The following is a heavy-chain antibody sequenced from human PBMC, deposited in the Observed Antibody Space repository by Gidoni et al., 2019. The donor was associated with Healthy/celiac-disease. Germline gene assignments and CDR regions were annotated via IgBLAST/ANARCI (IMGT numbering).Heavy chain of an antibody. V-gene: IGHV4-39*01. Sequence: QLQLQESGPGLVKPSETLSLTCTVSGGSISSSSYYWGWIRQPPGKGLEWIGSIDYSGSTYYNPSLKSRVTISVDTSKNQFSLKLSSVTAADTAVYYCARHGLIAKIFDYWGQGTLVTVSS. J-gene: IGHJ4*02. CDR1: GGSISSSSYY. CDR2: IDYSGST. D-gene: IGHD3-22*01. CDR3: ARHGLIAKIFDY.